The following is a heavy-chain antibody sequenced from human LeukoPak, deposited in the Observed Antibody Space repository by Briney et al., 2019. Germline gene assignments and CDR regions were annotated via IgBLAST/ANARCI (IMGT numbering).Heavy chain of an antibody. CDR2: INHSGST. Sequence: SETLSLTCAVYGGSFSGYYWSWIRQPPGKGLEWIGEINHSGSTNYNPSLKSRVTISVDTSKNQFSLKPSSVTAADTAVYYCALGTYYDFWSGYWTYGMDVWGQGTTVTVSS. J-gene: IGHJ6*02. CDR3: ALGTYYDFWSGYWTYGMDV. D-gene: IGHD3-3*01. CDR1: GGSFSGYY. V-gene: IGHV4-34*01.